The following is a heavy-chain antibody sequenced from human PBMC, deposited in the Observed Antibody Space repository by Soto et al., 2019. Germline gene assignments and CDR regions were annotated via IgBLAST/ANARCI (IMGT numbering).Heavy chain of an antibody. J-gene: IGHJ5*02. D-gene: IGHD6-19*01. V-gene: IGHV3-21*01. CDR2: ISSSSSYI. CDR3: ARGYSSGWVRFDP. Sequence: ESVGGLVKPGGSLRLSCAASGFTFSSYSMNWVRQAPGKGLEWVSSISSSSSYIYYADSVKGRFTISRDNAKNSLYLQMNSLRAEDTAVYYCARGYSSGWVRFDPWGQGTLVTVSS. CDR1: GFTFSSYS.